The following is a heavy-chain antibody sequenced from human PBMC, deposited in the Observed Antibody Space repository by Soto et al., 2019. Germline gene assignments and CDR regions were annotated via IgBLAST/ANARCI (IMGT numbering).Heavy chain of an antibody. CDR3: ARGSTIVRGAPSWFDP. J-gene: IGHJ5*02. CDR1: GGTFSRYT. D-gene: IGHD3-10*01. Sequence: QVQLVQSGAEVKKPGSSVKVSCKASGGTFSRYTINWVRQAPGQGLEWMGRIIPIASIANYTQKIQGRVTLTVDTSSTTAYMERSSPRSDDTAVYDCARGSTIVRGAPSWFDPWGQGTLVTVSS. V-gene: IGHV1-69*02. CDR2: IIPIASIA.